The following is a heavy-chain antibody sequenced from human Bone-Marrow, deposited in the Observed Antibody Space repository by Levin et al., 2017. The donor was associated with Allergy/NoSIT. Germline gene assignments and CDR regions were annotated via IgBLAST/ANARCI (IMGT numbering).Heavy chain of an antibody. D-gene: IGHD2-15*01. CDR3: APSSFVLGYCSGGSCFPDAFDI. J-gene: IGHJ3*02. V-gene: IGHV2-5*02. Sequence: SGPTLVKPTQTLTLTCTFSGFSLSTSGVGVGWIRQPPGKALEWLALIYWDDDKRYSPSLKSRLTITKDTSKNQVVLTMTNMDPVDTATYYCAPSSFVLGYCSGGSCFPDAFDIWGQGTMVTVSS. CDR2: IYWDDDK. CDR1: GFSLSTSGVG.